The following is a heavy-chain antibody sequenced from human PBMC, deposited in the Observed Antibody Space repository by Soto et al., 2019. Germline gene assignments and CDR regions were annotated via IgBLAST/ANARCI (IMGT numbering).Heavy chain of an antibody. CDR2: MYYSGSA. Sequence: KASETLSLTCTVSGGSVISGSYYCICIRQPPGNGLEWIGYMYYSGSANYNPSLKSRVTISVDTSKNQFSLKLSSVTAADTAVYYCARDSIVGAPDYWGQGTLVTVSS. J-gene: IGHJ4*02. D-gene: IGHD1-26*01. CDR3: ARDSIVGAPDY. CDR1: GGSVISGSYY. V-gene: IGHV4-61*01.